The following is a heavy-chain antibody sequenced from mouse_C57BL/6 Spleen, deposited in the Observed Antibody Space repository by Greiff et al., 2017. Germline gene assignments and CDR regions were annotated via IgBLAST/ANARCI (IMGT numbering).Heavy chain of an antibody. Sequence: QVQLQQPGAELVRPGSSVKLSCKASGYTFTSYWMDWVKQRPGQGLEWIGNIYPSDSETHYNQKFKDKATLTVDKSSSTAYMQLSSLTSEDSAVYYCARLDLREDAMDYWGQGTSVTVSS. CDR3: ARLDLREDAMDY. CDR1: GYTFTSYW. J-gene: IGHJ4*01. V-gene: IGHV1-61*01. D-gene: IGHD1-1*01. CDR2: IYPSDSET.